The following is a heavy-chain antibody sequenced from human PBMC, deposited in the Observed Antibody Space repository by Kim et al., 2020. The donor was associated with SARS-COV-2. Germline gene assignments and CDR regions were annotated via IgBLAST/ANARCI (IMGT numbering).Heavy chain of an antibody. J-gene: IGHJ1*01. Sequence: GGSLRLSCEASGFSLSNYWMSWVRQAPGKGLEWVASLRYEGSAKFYADSVKGRFTISRTSAQNSLFLHMSSLGAEDSALYYCARSISVTESPRIGIYF. CDR2: LRYEGSAK. D-gene: IGHD3-3*02. CDR1: GFSLSNYW. V-gene: IGHV3-7*01. CDR3: ARSISVTESPRIGIYF.